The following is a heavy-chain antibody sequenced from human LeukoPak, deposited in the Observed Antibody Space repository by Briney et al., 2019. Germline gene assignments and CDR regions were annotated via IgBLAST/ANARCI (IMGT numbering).Heavy chain of an antibody. Sequence: SETLSLTCAVYGWSFNDYYWNWIRQPPGKGLEWVGEINARGDTNFNPSLKSRVTISVDTSKSQFSLPLTSMIAADTAVYYCARGQVPAARGYNWFDPWGQGTLVTVSS. CDR3: ARGQVPAARGYNWFDP. CDR2: INARGDT. CDR1: GWSFNDYY. V-gene: IGHV4-34*01. J-gene: IGHJ5*02. D-gene: IGHD2-2*01.